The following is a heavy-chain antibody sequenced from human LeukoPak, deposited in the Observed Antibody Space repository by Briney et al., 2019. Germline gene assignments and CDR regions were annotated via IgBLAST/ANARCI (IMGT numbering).Heavy chain of an antibody. V-gene: IGHV4-39*01. J-gene: IGHJ4*02. CDR2: IYYSGST. CDR1: GGSISSSSYY. D-gene: IGHD6-19*01. CDR3: AKGTSSGWYYFDY. Sequence: SETLSLTCTVSGGSISSSSYYWGWIRQPPGKGLEWIGSIYYSGSTYYNPSLKSRVTISVDTSKNQFSLKLSSVTAADTAVYYCAKGTSSGWYYFDYWGQGTLVTVSS.